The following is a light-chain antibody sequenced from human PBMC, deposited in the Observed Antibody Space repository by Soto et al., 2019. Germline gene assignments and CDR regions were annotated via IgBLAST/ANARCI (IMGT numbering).Light chain of an antibody. CDR1: QSVSNNY. Sequence: EVVLTQSPGTLSLSPRERATLSCRASQSVSNNYLAWYQHKPGQAPRLLIYGASNRAPGIPDRFSGSGSGPDFTLTISRREPEDFAVYYCQQYAASTRTFGQGTLVEVK. CDR3: QQYAASTRT. CDR2: GAS. J-gene: IGKJ1*01. V-gene: IGKV3-20*01.